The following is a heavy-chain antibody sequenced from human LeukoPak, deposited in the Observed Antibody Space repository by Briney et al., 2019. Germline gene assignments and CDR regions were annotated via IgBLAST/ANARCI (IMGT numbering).Heavy chain of an antibody. V-gene: IGHV4-59*08. CDR1: GTSLNMYY. CDR3: AKQSWSLFDP. Sequence: SQTLSLTCIVSGTSLNMYYWSWIREPPGKALEWIGFVHYTGGTSYAPSLRGRVTLSLDTSQNQFSLRLTSVTAADTAVYYCAKQSWSLFDPCGQGTLVTVSS. J-gene: IGHJ5*02. CDR2: VHYTGGT.